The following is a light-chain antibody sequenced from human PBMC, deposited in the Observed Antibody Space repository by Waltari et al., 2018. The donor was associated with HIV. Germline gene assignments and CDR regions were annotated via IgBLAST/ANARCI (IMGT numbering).Light chain of an antibody. J-gene: IGKJ2*01. V-gene: IGKV1-39*01. CDR1: QSITNY. CDR2: GAS. Sequence: DIQMTQSPSSLSASVGDSVAISCRASQSITNYLTWYQQRPGRAPKLLIYGASGLQSGVPSNFTGSGSGTDFTLSISNLQPEDFATYYCQQTYSAPYTFGQGTKLEIK. CDR3: QQTYSAPYT.